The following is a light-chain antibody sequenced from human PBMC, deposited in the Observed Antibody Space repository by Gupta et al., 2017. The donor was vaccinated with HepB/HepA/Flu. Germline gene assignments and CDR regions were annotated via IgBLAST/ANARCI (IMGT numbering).Light chain of an antibody. CDR2: FDS. Sequence: DIVMTQSPLSLPVTPGEPASISCRSSQSLLHSDGYNPLDWYLQKPGQSPQLLIYFDSNRASGVPDRFSGSGSGTDFTLKISRVEAEDVGVYYCMQALQTPWTFGQGTKVEIK. V-gene: IGKV2-28*01. CDR1: QSLLHSDGYNP. J-gene: IGKJ1*01. CDR3: MQALQTPWT.